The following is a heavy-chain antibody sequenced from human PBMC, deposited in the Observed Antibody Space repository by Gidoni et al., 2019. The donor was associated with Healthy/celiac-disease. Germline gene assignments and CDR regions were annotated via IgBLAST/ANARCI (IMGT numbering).Heavy chain of an antibody. CDR3: AKTYDSSGYIFDY. CDR1: GFTFSSYA. CDR2: ISGSGGST. Sequence: EVQLLESGGGLVQPGGSLRLSCAASGFTFSSYAMRWVRQAPGKGLEWVSAISGSGGSTYYADSVKGRFTISRDNSKNTLYLQMNSLRAEDTAVYYCAKTYDSSGYIFDYWGQGTLVTVSS. V-gene: IGHV3-23*01. J-gene: IGHJ4*02. D-gene: IGHD3-22*01.